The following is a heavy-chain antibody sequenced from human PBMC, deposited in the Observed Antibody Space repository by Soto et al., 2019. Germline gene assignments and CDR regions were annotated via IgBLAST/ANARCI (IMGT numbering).Heavy chain of an antibody. CDR1: GSTFVGSA. CDR3: TPEGAGFDY. D-gene: IGHD1-26*01. Sequence: EVQLVESGEAWVKLGGSLKSSCAASGSTFVGSARNGFRRASGKGLEWVGRIRSKANSYATAYAASVKGGFTVSRDDSNNTAYLQLSSLKTEDTAVYYCTPEGAGFDYWGQGTLVTVSS. V-gene: IGHV3-73*02. CDR2: IRSKANSYAT. J-gene: IGHJ4*02.